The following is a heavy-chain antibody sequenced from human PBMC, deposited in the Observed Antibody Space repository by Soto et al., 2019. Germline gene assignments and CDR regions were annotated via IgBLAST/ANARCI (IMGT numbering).Heavy chain of an antibody. D-gene: IGHD3-10*01. Sequence: QVQLQESGPGLVKPSGTLSLTCAVSGGSISSSNWWTWIRQPPGKGLEWIGVIYHSGTTNYNPSLKSRVTISVDKSKNQFSLKLTSVTAADTAVYYCARGTPYYYGSTTYGMDVWGQGTTVTVSS. CDR1: GGSISSSNW. CDR3: ARGTPYYYGSTTYGMDV. J-gene: IGHJ6*02. V-gene: IGHV4-4*02. CDR2: IYHSGTT.